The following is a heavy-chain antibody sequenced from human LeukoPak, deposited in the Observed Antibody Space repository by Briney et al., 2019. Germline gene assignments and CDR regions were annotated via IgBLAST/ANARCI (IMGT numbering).Heavy chain of an antibody. Sequence: GGSLRLSCAASGFTFSSFSMNWVRQAPGKGLEWVSYISSSSSTIYYADSVKGRFTISRDNAKNSLYLKMNSLRAEDTAVYYCARDFELLVAIGTVTTFIDYWGQGTLVTVSS. CDR3: ARDFELLVAIGTVTTFIDY. D-gene: IGHD4-17*01. CDR2: ISSSSSTI. CDR1: GFTFSSFS. J-gene: IGHJ4*02. V-gene: IGHV3-48*04.